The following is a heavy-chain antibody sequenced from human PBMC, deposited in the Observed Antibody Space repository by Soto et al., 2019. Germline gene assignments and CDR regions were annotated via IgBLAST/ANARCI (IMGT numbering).Heavy chain of an antibody. CDR1: GGSISSSTYY. CDR2: IYYSGAT. J-gene: IGHJ4*02. Sequence: QLQLRESGPGLVQPSETLSLTCLVSGGSISSSTYYWGWIRQPPGKGLEWIGSIYYSGATYYNPSLRSRITISMDRSKNHFSLKLPSVTAADTAIYYCAPVGIGTTTVDYWGQGTLVTVSS. D-gene: IGHD5-12*01. CDR3: APVGIGTTTVDY. V-gene: IGHV4-39*02.